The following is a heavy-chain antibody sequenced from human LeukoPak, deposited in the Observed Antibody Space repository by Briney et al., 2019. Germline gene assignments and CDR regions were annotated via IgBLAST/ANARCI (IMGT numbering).Heavy chain of an antibody. V-gene: IGHV1-3*01. J-gene: IGHJ4*02. Sequence: ASVEVSCKASGYTFTSYAMHWVRQAPGQRLEWMGWINAGNGNTKYSRKFQGRVTITRDTSASTAYMELSSLRSEDTAVYYCAASGYDLSRFDYWGQGTLVTVSS. CDR1: GYTFTSYA. CDR2: INAGNGNT. CDR3: AASGYDLSRFDY. D-gene: IGHD5-12*01.